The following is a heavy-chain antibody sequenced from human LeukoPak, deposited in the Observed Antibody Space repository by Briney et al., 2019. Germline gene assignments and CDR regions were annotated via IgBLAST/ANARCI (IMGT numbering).Heavy chain of an antibody. V-gene: IGHV3-33*01. J-gene: IGHJ5*02. CDR1: GFTFSSYG. CDR3: ARSAYSSGWYGNWFDP. Sequence: GGSLRLSCTASGFTFSSYGMYWVRQAPGKGLEWVAVIWYDGSNKYYADSVKGRFTISRDNSKNTLYLLMNSLRAEDTAVYYCARSAYSSGWYGNWFDPWGQGTLVTVSS. CDR2: IWYDGSNK. D-gene: IGHD6-19*01.